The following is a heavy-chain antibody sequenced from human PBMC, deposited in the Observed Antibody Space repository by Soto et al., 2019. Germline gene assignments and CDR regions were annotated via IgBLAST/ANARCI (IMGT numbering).Heavy chain of an antibody. J-gene: IGHJ4*02. CDR1: GGSISGLY. D-gene: IGHD6-13*01. CDR3: TREVPAAGHFDY. CDR2: IYDTGST. V-gene: IGHV4-59*11. Sequence: QVQLQESGPGLVKPSETLSLICTVSGGSISGLYWNWIRQAPGKGLEWIGYIYDTGSTHYNPSLRRRGTTSVGTPKRRCSLKLRSMTAADTAGYFCTREVPAAGHFDYWGQGALVTVSS.